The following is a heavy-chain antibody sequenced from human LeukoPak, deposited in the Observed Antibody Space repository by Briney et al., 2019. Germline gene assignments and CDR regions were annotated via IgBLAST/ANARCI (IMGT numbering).Heavy chain of an antibody. Sequence: SETLSLTCTVSGGSISSSSYYWGWIRQPPGKGLEWIGSIYYSGSTYYNPSLKSRVTISVDTSKNQFSLKLSSVTAADTAAYYCALYCSGGSCHLDAFDIWGQGTMVTVSS. D-gene: IGHD2-15*01. J-gene: IGHJ3*02. CDR2: IYYSGST. CDR3: ALYCSGGSCHLDAFDI. CDR1: GGSISSSSYY. V-gene: IGHV4-39*01.